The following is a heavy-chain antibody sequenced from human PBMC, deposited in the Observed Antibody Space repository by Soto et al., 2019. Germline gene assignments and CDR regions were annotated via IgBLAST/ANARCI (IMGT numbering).Heavy chain of an antibody. J-gene: IGHJ4*02. V-gene: IGHV1-69*13. D-gene: IGHD5-18*01. CDR3: AREEFGYSYGFGHY. CDR1: GGTFSSYA. CDR2: IIPIFGTA. Sequence: AASVKVSCKASGGTFSSYAISWLRQAPGQGLEWMGGIIPIFGTANYAQKFQGRVTITADESTSTAYMELSSLRSEDTAVYYCAREEFGYSYGFGHYWGQGTLVTVSS.